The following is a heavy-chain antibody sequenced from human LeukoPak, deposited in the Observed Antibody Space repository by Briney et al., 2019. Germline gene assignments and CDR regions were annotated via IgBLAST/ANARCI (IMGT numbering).Heavy chain of an antibody. CDR2: ISGSGGGT. Sequence: PGGSLTLSRAASGFTFSSYGMTWVRQAPGKGLEWVSSISGSGGGTYYADSVRGRFTISRDNSKTTVYPQMNSLTADDTAIYYCAKIRDDCGSDYWGQGTLVTTFS. D-gene: IGHD2-21*02. V-gene: IGHV3-23*01. CDR3: AKIRDDCGSDY. J-gene: IGHJ4*02. CDR1: GFTFSSYG.